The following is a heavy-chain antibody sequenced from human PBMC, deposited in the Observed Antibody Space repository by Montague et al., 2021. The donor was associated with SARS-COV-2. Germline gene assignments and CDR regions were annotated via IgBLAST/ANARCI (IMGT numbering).Heavy chain of an antibody. Sequence: SETLSLTCAVSGGSSSRYYWGWIRQPPGKGLEWIGYIDYTGNTNYNPSLKSRVTISVDTSKNHFSLNLTSVAAADTAVYYCARGIGDASIFRVFDYWGQGTQVTVSS. J-gene: IGHJ4*02. CDR1: GGSSSRYY. D-gene: IGHD3-3*02. V-gene: IGHV4-59*12. CDR2: IDYTGNT. CDR3: ARGIGDASIFRVFDY.